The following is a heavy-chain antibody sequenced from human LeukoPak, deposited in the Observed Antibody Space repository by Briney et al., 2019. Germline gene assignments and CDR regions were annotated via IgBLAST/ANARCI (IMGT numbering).Heavy chain of an antibody. CDR1: GYTFASYA. CDR3: ARQIVAVPKNWFDP. J-gene: IGHJ5*02. D-gene: IGHD2-2*01. V-gene: IGHV1-18*01. CDR2: ISGYNGNT. Sequence: ASVKVSCKASGYTFASYAITWVRQAPGQGLEWMGWISGYNGNTNYAQKFQGRVTMTTDTSTSTAYMELRSLRSDDTAVYYCARQIVAVPKNWFDPWGQGTLVTVSS.